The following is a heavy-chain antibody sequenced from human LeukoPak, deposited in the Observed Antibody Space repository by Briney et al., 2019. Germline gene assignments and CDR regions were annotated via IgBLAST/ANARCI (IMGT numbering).Heavy chain of an antibody. V-gene: IGHV3-48*03. Sequence: GGSLRLSCAASGFTFSSYEMNWVRQAPGKGLEWVSYISSSGNTVYYADSVKGRFTISRDNAKNPLYLQMNSLRAEDTAVYFCARDVEMAIISSGVNDASDIWGQGTMVTVSS. J-gene: IGHJ3*02. D-gene: IGHD5-24*01. CDR1: GFTFSSYE. CDR3: ARDVEMAIISSGVNDASDI. CDR2: ISSSGNTV.